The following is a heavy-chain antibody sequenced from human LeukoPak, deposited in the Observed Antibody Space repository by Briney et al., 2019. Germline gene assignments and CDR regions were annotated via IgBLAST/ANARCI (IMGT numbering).Heavy chain of an antibody. D-gene: IGHD3-10*01. V-gene: IGHV3-64*01. CDR2: ISSNGGST. J-gene: IGHJ4*02. Sequence: GGSLRLSCAASGFTFSSYAMHWIRQAPGKGLEYVSAISSNGGSTYYANSVKGRFTISRDNSKNTLYLQMGSLRAEDMAVYYCARADYGSGSFDYWGQGTLVTVSS. CDR1: GFTFSSYA. CDR3: ARADYGSGSFDY.